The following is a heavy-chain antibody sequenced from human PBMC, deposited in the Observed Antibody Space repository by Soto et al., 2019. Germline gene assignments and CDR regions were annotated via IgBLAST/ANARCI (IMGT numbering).Heavy chain of an antibody. J-gene: IGHJ6*02. V-gene: IGHV1-2*02. Sequence: QVYLVQSGAEVRRPAASVKVSCTAFGYILTGYSLHWVRQAPGQGLEWMGWIDPNSGATNSAERFHGRVSMTRDTSISAAYMELSSLRSDDTAVYYCARGYGSSPNMELRFGMDVWGQGTTISVSS. CDR3: ARGYGSSPNMELRFGMDV. CDR1: GYILTGYS. CDR2: IDPNSGAT. D-gene: IGHD5-18*01.